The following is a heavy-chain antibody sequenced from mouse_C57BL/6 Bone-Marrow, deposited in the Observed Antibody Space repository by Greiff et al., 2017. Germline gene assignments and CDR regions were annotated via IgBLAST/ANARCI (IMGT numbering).Heavy chain of an antibody. V-gene: IGHV1-9*01. CDR3: ARGYDYDEKVWFAY. CDR2: ILPGSGST. D-gene: IGHD2-4*01. CDR1: GYTFTGYW. Sequence: QVQLQQSGAELMKPGASVKLSCKATGYTFTGYWIEWVKQRPGHGLEWIGEILPGSGSTNYNAKFKGKATFTADTSSNTAYMQLSSLTTEDSAIYYCARGYDYDEKVWFAYGGQGTLVTVSA. J-gene: IGHJ3*01.